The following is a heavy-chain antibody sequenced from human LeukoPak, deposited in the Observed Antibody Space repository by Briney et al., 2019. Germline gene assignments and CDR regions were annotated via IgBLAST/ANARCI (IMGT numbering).Heavy chain of an antibody. D-gene: IGHD6-19*01. CDR3: VRAVAATRIDF. J-gene: IGHJ4*02. V-gene: IGHV4-59*01. CDR1: GGSISSYY. CDR2: IYYSGST. Sequence: SETLSLTCTVTGGSISSYYWSWIRQPPGKGLEWIGYIYYSGSTNYNPSLKSRVTISVDTSKNQFSLKVSSVTAADTAVYYCVRAVAATRIDFWGQGTLVTVSS.